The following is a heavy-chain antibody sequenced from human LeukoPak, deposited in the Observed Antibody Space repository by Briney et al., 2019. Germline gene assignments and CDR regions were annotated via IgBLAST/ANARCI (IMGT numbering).Heavy chain of an antibody. J-gene: IGHJ4*02. Sequence: SETLSLTCAVYGGSFGDYYWFWIRQPPVKGLEWIGEINHSGTTHYNPSLMSRVTISVDTSKNQFSLKLSSVTAADTAVYYCARGKATIPYSFDYWGQGTLVTVSS. CDR1: GGSFGDYY. CDR3: ARGKATIPYSFDY. CDR2: INHSGTT. D-gene: IGHD5-24*01. V-gene: IGHV4-34*01.